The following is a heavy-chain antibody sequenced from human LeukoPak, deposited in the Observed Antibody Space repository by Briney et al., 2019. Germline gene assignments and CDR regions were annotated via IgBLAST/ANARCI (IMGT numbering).Heavy chain of an antibody. CDR3: ATDYSNFYGTDV. Sequence: SETLSLTCTVSGGSVNSGGYFWSWIRQPPGKGLEWIGYIQNSARTNYNPSLESRVTISVDSSKDQFSLRLSSVTAADTAVYYCATDYSNFYGTDVWGQGTTVTVSS. CDR2: IQNSART. D-gene: IGHD4-11*01. J-gene: IGHJ6*02. CDR1: GGSVNSGGYF. V-gene: IGHV4-61*08.